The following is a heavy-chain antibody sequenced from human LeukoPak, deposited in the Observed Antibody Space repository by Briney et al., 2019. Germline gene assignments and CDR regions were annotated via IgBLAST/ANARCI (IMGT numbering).Heavy chain of an antibody. Sequence: GASLKVSCNAAAYAVTHLGISWIQQAPGQGLEWMGWISAYNGNTNYAQKLQGRVTMTTDTSTSTAYIALRSLRSDDTAVYDWARGGIPMDQRVISPGAYYMDVWGKGTTVTVSS. D-gene: IGHD3-10*01. CDR3: ARGGIPMDQRVISPGAYYMDV. V-gene: IGHV1-18*01. CDR1: AYAVTHLG. J-gene: IGHJ6*03. CDR2: ISAYNGNT.